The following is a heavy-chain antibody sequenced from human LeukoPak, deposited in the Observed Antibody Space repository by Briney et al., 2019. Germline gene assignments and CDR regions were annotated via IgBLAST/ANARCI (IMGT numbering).Heavy chain of an antibody. J-gene: IGHJ4*02. Sequence: ASVKVSCKASGYTFTSYAMHWVRQAPGQRLEWMGWIDPNSGGTNYAQKFQGWVTMTRDTSISTAYMELSRLRSDDTAVYYCARVSRDTGVSDYWGQGTLVTVSS. CDR2: IDPNSGGT. CDR1: GYTFTSYA. D-gene: IGHD5-18*01. V-gene: IGHV1-2*04. CDR3: ARVSRDTGVSDY.